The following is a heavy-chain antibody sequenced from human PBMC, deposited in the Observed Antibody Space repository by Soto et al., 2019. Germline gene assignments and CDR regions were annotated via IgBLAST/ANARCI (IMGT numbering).Heavy chain of an antibody. J-gene: IGHJ4*02. CDR2: IYHTGST. V-gene: IGHV4-4*02. CDR1: GDSISSTHW. Sequence: SETLSLTCVVSGDSISSTHWWTWVRQTPGKGLEWIGEIYHTGSTKYNPSLKNRVTISVDKSNNEFSLNLKSVTAADTAVYYCARHRDYDILTNYRKYYFDYWGQGALVTVSS. CDR3: ARHRDYDILTNYRKYYFDY. D-gene: IGHD3-9*01.